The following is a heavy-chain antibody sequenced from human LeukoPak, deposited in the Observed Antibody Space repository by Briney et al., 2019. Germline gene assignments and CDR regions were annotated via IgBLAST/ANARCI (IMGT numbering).Heavy chain of an antibody. V-gene: IGHV1-8*01. Sequence: ASVKVSCKASGYTFTSYDINWVRQATGQGLEWMGWMNPNSGNTGYAQKFQGRVTMTRNTSISTAYMELSSLRSEDTAVYYCARVGDGSGSYYNSGGYYYYMDVWGKGTTVTVSS. J-gene: IGHJ6*03. CDR3: ARVGDGSGSYYNSGGYYYYMDV. CDR1: GYTFTSYD. D-gene: IGHD3-10*01. CDR2: MNPNSGNT.